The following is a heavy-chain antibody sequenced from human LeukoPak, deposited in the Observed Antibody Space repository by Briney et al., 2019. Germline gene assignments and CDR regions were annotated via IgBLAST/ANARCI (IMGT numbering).Heavy chain of an antibody. V-gene: IGHV4-34*01. CDR1: GGSFSGYY. D-gene: IGHD2-15*01. CDR3: ARGARRADCSGGSCYSKDLNYYYYMDV. Sequence: SETLSLTCAVYGGSFSGYYWSWIRQPPGKGLEWIGEINHSGSTNYNPSLKSRVTISVDTSKNQFSLKLSSVTAADTAVYYCARGARRADCSGGSCYSKDLNYYYYMDVWGKGTTVIVSS. J-gene: IGHJ6*03. CDR2: INHSGST.